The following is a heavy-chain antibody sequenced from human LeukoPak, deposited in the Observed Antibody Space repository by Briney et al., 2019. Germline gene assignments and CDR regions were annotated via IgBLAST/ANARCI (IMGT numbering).Heavy chain of an antibody. D-gene: IGHD1-14*01. J-gene: IGHJ6*03. CDR3: ARVGTTVALNYMDV. CDR1: GFTFSSYW. CDR2: IKQDGREK. V-gene: IGHV3-7*01. Sequence: GGPLRLSCAASGFTFSSYWMSWVRQAPGKGLEWVANIKQDGREKYYVDSVKGRFTNSSDNDKNSLYLQMNSLRAEDTAVYYCARVGTTVALNYMDVWGKGTTVTVSS.